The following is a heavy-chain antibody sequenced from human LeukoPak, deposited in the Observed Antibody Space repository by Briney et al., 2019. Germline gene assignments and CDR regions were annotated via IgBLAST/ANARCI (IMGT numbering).Heavy chain of an antibody. CDR3: ARTSGYFDY. V-gene: IGHV6-1*01. CDR1: GDSVSSKSAD. J-gene: IGHJ4*02. D-gene: IGHD6-19*01. Sequence: SQTLSVTCVISGDSVSSKSADWIWIRQSPSRHLQWLGRTCYRSKRFNDYAVSVKGRITIIPDTSKNQFSLQLNSVTPEDTAVYFCARTSGYFDYWGQGALVTVSS. CDR2: TCYRSKRFN.